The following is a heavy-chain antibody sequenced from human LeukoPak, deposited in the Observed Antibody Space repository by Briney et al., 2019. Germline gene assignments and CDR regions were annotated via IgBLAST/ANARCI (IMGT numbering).Heavy chain of an antibody. CDR1: GYSFTNYD. Sequence: ASVKVSCKVSGYSFTNYDINWVRQATGQGLEWMGWMNPNSDNTIYAQKFQGRVTMTSDTSITTAYMELSSLRSEDTAVYYCARGNGYVEGAAAGTTVMDLWGQGTTVTVSS. CDR2: MNPNSDNT. CDR3: ARGNGYVEGAAAGTTVMDL. J-gene: IGHJ6*02. V-gene: IGHV1-8*01. D-gene: IGHD6-13*01.